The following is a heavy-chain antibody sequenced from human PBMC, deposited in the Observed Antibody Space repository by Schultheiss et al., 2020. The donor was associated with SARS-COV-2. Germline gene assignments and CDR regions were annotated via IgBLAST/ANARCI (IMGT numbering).Heavy chain of an antibody. CDR3: ARGGYDSSGYYPLFDY. CDR1: GGSIDNGDYY. V-gene: IGHV4-34*01. J-gene: IGHJ4*02. D-gene: IGHD3-22*01. Sequence: SETLSLTCSVSGGSIDNGDYYWSWIRQPPGKGLEWIGEINHSGSTNYNPSLKSRVTISVDTSKNQFSLKLSSVTAADTAVYYCARGGYDSSGYYPLFDYWGQGTLVTV. CDR2: INHSGST.